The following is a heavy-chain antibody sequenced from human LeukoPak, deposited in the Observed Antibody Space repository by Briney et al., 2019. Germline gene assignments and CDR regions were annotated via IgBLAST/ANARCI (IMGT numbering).Heavy chain of an antibody. CDR3: AREKRDGYTKSYYFDY. CDR2: IYYSGST. V-gene: IGHV4-61*01. D-gene: IGHD5-24*01. J-gene: IGHJ4*02. Sequence: KPSETLSLTCTDSGGSDSSGSYYWSWIRQPPGKGLEWIGYIYYSGSTNYNPSLKSRVTISVDTSKNQFSLKLSPVTAADTAVYYYAREKRDGYTKSYYFDYWGQGTLVTVSS. CDR1: GGSDSSGSYY.